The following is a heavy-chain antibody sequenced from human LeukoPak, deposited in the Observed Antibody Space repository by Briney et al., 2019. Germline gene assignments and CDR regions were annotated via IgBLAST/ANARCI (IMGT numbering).Heavy chain of an antibody. CDR3: ARSPFVRELGFDY. V-gene: IGHV1-8*02. Sequence: ASVKVSCKASGYIFTTYDINWVRQATGQGLEWMGWMNPNSGNTGYAQKFQGRVTMTRDTSISTAYMELSSLRSEDTAVYYCARSPFVRELGFDYWGQGTLVTVSS. CDR2: MNPNSGNT. CDR1: GYIFTTYD. J-gene: IGHJ4*02. D-gene: IGHD3-10*01.